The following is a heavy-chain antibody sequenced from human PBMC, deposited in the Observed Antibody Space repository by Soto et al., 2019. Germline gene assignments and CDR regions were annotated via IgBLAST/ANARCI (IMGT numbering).Heavy chain of an antibody. D-gene: IGHD3-3*01. CDR1: GFTVSNYW. V-gene: IGHV3-74*01. Sequence: WVSLRLSCAASGFTVSNYWMNCVRQAPGKGLVWVSHIKSDGTTSYADSVEGRFTVSRDDAKNTFYLQMNSLRAEDTAVYYCAKDRGEEGLKFLEWFGGMDVWGHGTTVTVSS. CDR3: AKDRGEEGLKFLEWFGGMDV. J-gene: IGHJ6*02. CDR2: IKSDGTT.